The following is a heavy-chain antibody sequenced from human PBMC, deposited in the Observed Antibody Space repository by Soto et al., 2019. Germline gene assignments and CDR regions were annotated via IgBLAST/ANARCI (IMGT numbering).Heavy chain of an antibody. CDR3: ARPYGGKIGDAPDL. Sequence: GGSLRLSCVASGFTFSSDAMSWVRHVAGKGLEWVSTISDAAGSAYYVDSVKGRFTISRDNSKKTLYLQMNSLRAEDSAVYYCARPYGGKIGDAPDLWGPGTMVTVSS. CDR2: ISDAAGSA. V-gene: IGHV3-23*01. CDR1: GFTFSSDA. J-gene: IGHJ3*01. D-gene: IGHD4-17*01.